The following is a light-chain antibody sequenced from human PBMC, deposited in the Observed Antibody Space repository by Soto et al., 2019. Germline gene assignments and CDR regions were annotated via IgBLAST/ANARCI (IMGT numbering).Light chain of an antibody. CDR1: SSNIGAGYD. CDR3: QSYDSSLSGYVV. CDR2: GNS. J-gene: IGLJ2*01. Sequence: QSVLTQPPSVSGAPGQRVTISCTGSSSNIGAGYDVHWYQPLPGTAPKLLIYGNSNRTSGVPDRFSGSKSGTSASLAITGLQAEDEADYYCQSYDSSLSGYVVFGGGTKLTVL. V-gene: IGLV1-40*01.